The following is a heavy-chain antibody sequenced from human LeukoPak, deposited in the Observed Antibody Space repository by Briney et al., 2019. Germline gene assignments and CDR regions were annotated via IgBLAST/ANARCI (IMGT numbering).Heavy chain of an antibody. CDR2: INHSGST. CDR1: GGSFSGYY. J-gene: IGHJ4*02. V-gene: IGHV4-34*01. CDR3: ARGQPFEYSSSSGEDY. D-gene: IGHD6-6*01. Sequence: TTSETLSLTCAVYGGSFSGYYWSWIRQPPGKGLEWIGEINHSGSTNYNPSLKSRVTISVDTSKNQFSLKLSSVTAADTAVYYCARGQPFEYSSSSGEDYWGQGTLVTVSS.